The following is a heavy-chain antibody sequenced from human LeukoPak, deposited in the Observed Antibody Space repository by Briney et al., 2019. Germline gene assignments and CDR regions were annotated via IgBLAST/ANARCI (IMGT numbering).Heavy chain of an antibody. CDR2: ISYDGSNK. CDR1: GFTFSGYN. CDR3: AKDRGYYDILTANWFDP. Sequence: GGSLRLSCAASGFTFSGYNLTWVRQAPGKGLEWVAVISYDGSNKYYADSVKGRFTISRDNSKNTLYLQMNSLRAEDTAVYYCAKDRGYYDILTANWFDPWGQGTLVTVSS. J-gene: IGHJ5*02. D-gene: IGHD3-9*01. V-gene: IGHV3-30*18.